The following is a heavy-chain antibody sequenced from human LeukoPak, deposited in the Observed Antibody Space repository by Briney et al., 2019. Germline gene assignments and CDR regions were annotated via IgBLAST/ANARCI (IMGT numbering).Heavy chain of an antibody. V-gene: IGHV4-39*01. CDR3: ARLSGYYFPFDY. J-gene: IGHJ4*02. Sequence: SETLSLTCTVSGGSISSSSYYWGWIRQPPGKGLEWIGSIYYSGSTYYNPSLKSRVTISVDTSKNQFSLKLSSVTAADTAVYYCARLSGYYFPFDYWGQGTLVTVSS. CDR2: IYYSGST. D-gene: IGHD3-22*01. CDR1: GGSISSSSYY.